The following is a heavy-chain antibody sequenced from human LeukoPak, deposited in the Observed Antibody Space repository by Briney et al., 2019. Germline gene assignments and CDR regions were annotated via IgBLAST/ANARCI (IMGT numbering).Heavy chain of an antibody. J-gene: IGHJ5*02. V-gene: IGHV6-1*01. CDR1: GDSVSINSAA. Sequence: QTLSLTCAISGDSVSINSAAWNWIRQSPSRGLEWLGRTYYRSKWYNDYAVSVKSRITINPDTSKNQFSLQLNSVTPEDTAVYYCARSARYNWNDLGWFDPWGQGTLVTVSS. D-gene: IGHD1-20*01. CDR3: ARSARYNWNDLGWFDP. CDR2: TYYRSKWYN.